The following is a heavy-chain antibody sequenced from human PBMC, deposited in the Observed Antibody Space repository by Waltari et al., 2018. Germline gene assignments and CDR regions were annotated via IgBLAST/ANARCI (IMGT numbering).Heavy chain of an antibody. D-gene: IGHD2-21*01. Sequence: EVQLVEAGGGLVQPGGSLRLSCAASGFTFSSYWMHWVRQAPGKGLVWVSRINSDESSTSYADSVKGRFTSARDNAKNTLYLQMDSLRAEDTAVYYCVRVGGAYSPFGYWGQGILVTVSS. CDR3: VRVGGAYSPFGY. CDR1: GFTFSSYW. CDR2: INSDESST. J-gene: IGHJ4*02. V-gene: IGHV3-74*01.